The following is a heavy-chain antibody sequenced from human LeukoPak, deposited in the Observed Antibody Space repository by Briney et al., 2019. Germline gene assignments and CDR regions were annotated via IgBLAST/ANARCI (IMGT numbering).Heavy chain of an antibody. CDR1: GFTFSNYG. J-gene: IGHJ3*02. Sequence: PGRCLRLSCAASGFTFSNYGMHWVRPAPGKGLEWVAVIWYDASNKYYGDSVKGRFTISRDNSKNTLYLQMSSLRAEDTAIYYCARAGEGFDTWGQGTKVTVSS. D-gene: IGHD3-10*01. CDR3: ARAGEGFDT. CDR2: IWYDASNK. V-gene: IGHV3-33*01.